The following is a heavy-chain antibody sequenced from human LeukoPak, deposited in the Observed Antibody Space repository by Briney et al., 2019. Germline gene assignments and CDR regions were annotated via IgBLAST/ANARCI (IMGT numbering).Heavy chain of an antibody. Sequence: SETLSLTCTVSGGSISSYYWSWIRQPAGKGLEWIGRIYTSGSTNYNPSLKSRVTMSVDTSKNQFSLKLSSVTAADTAVYYCARGQGPANTYQLLYRKYNWFDPWGQGTLVTVSS. CDR3: ARGQGPANTYQLLYRKYNWFDP. CDR1: GGSISSYY. J-gene: IGHJ5*02. D-gene: IGHD2-2*02. CDR2: IYTSGST. V-gene: IGHV4-4*07.